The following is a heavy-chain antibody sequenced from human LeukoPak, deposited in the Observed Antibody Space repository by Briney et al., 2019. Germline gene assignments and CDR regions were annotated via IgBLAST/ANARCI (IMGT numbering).Heavy chain of an antibody. V-gene: IGHV5-51*01. Sequence: GESLKISCKGSGYSFTSYWIGWVRQMSGKGLEWMGIVYPGDSDTRYSPSFQGQVTISADTSINTAYLQWSRLEASDTAIYYCTRRPVDTAIQGLDCWGQGTLVTVSS. CDR1: GYSFTSYW. J-gene: IGHJ4*02. D-gene: IGHD5-18*01. CDR3: TRRPVDTAIQGLDC. CDR2: VYPGDSDT.